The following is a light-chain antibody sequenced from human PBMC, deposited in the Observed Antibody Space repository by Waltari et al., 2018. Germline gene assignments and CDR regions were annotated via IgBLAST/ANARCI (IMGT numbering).Light chain of an antibody. V-gene: IGLV2-23*02. CDR3: CSYAGRNIWV. CDR2: EVI. J-gene: IGLJ3*02. Sequence: QSALTQPASVSGSPGQSITISCTGPSSDVGFYNLVSWYQQCPGKAPELVVYEVISRPSGVSNRFSGSKSGNTASLTISGLQAEDEADYYCCSYAGRNIWVFGGGTKLTVL. CDR1: SSDVGFYNL.